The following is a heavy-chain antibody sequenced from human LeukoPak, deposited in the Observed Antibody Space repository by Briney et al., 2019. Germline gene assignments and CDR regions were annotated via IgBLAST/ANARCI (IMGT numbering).Heavy chain of an antibody. V-gene: IGHV4-59*08. CDR3: ARQTYYYGMDV. J-gene: IGHJ6*02. CDR1: GGSISSYY. Sequence: SETLSLTCTVSGGSISSYYWSWIRQPPGKGLEWIGYIYYSGSTNYNPSLKSRVTISVDTSKNQFSLKLSSVTAADTAVYYCARQTYYYGMDVWGQGTTVTVSS. CDR2: IYYSGST.